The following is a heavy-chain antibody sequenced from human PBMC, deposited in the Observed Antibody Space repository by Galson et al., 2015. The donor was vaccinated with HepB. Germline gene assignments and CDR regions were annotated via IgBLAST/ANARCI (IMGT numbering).Heavy chain of an antibody. J-gene: IGHJ4*02. CDR1: GFTFSNSA. CDR2: VSGSGDST. CDR3: AKERWLAATQYCFDY. V-gene: IGHV3-23*01. D-gene: IGHD1-26*01. Sequence: SLRLSCAASGFTFSNSAMSWVRQAPGKGLEWVSAVSGSGDSTYYADFVKGRFTISRDNSKNTLYLQMNSLRAEDTAVYYCAKERWLAATQYCFDYWGQGTLVTVSS.